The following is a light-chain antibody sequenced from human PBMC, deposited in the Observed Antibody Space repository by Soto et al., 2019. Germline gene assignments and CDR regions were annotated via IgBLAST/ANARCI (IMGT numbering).Light chain of an antibody. CDR2: DAS. CDR1: QDITTN. V-gene: IGKV1-33*01. Sequence: DIHMTQSPPSLSASIGDRVTITCPASQDITTNLNWYQLKPGKAPNLLIFDASSLERGVPSRFSGSGSGTHFSLTIISLQPEDIATYFCQQYDNIPRTFGQGTRLEIK. CDR3: QQYDNIPRT. J-gene: IGKJ5*01.